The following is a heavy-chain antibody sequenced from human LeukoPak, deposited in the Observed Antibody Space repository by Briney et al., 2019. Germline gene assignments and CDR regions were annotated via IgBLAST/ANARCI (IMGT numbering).Heavy chain of an antibody. J-gene: IGHJ4*02. CDR3: ARDFSLTRLERPFDY. Sequence: PGGSLRLSCAASGFAFSTYGMHWVRQAPDKGLEWVAFIRYDGSVQYYTDSVTGRFTISRDSSKNTLYLQMNSLRAEDTAVYYCARDFSLTRLERPFDYWGQGTLVTVSS. CDR2: IRYDGSVQ. V-gene: IGHV3-30*02. CDR1: GFAFSTYG. D-gene: IGHD1-1*01.